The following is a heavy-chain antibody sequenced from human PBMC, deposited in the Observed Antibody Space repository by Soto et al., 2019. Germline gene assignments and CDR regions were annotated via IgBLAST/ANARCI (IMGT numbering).Heavy chain of an antibody. CDR3: ARNPDSTDSSGSGFDP. J-gene: IGHJ5*02. CDR1: GYTFTSYD. D-gene: IGHD3-22*01. V-gene: IGHV1-8*01. Sequence: GPSVKVSCKASGYTFTSYDINWVRQATGQGLEWMGWMNPNSGNTGYAQKFQGRVTMTRNTSISTAYMELSSLRSEDTAVYYCARNPDSTDSSGSGFDPWGQGTLVTVSS. CDR2: MNPNSGNT.